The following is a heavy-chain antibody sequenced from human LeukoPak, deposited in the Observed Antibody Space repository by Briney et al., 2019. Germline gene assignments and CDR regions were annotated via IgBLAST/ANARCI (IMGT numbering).Heavy chain of an antibody. D-gene: IGHD3-16*01. CDR1: GGSISSYY. Sequence: SETLSLTCTVSGGSISSYYWSWIRQPPGKGLEWIGYIYYSGSTNYNPSLKSRVTISVDTSKNQFSLKLSSVTAADTAVYYCARGGGRFDYWGQGTLVTVSS. V-gene: IGHV4-59*08. CDR3: ARGGGRFDY. J-gene: IGHJ4*02. CDR2: IYYSGST.